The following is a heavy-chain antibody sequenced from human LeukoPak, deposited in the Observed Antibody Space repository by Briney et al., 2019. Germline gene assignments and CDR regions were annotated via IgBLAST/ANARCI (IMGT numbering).Heavy chain of an antibody. V-gene: IGHV3-23*01. CDR2: TSGSGGST. J-gene: IGHJ6*03. CDR1: GFTFSSYA. Sequence: GGFLRLSCAASGFTFSSYAMSWVRQAPGKGLEWVSATSGSGGSTYYADSVKGRFTISRDNSKNTLYLQMNSLRAEDTAVYYCAKVEGYYYYMDVWGKGTTVTVSS. CDR3: AKVEGYYYYMDV.